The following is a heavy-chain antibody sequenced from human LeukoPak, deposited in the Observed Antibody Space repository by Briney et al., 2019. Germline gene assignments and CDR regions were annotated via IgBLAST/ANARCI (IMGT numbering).Heavy chain of an antibody. J-gene: IGHJ4*02. V-gene: IGHV3-23*01. CDR1: GFTFSIYG. CDR2: ISGSGANA. CDR3: AKAPVGWLRPLDY. D-gene: IGHD5-12*01. Sequence: GGSLRLSCAASGFTFSIYGMSWVRQAPGKGLEWVSDISGSGANAYYADSVKGRFTISRDNSKNTLSLQMNSLRAEDTAVYYCAKAPVGWLRPLDYWGQGTLVTVSS.